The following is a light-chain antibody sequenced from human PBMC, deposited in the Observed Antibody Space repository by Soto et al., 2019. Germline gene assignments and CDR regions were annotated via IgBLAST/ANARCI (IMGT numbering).Light chain of an antibody. V-gene: IGKV3-20*01. J-gene: IGKJ1*01. CDR2: GAS. CDR1: QSVSSSY. CDR3: QQYGSSPS. Sequence: EIVLTQSPGTLSLSPGERATLSCRASQSVSSSYLAWYQQKPGQAPRLLIYGASSRATGIPDRFSGSGSGTDFTLTSRRLEPEDFAVYYCQQYGSSPSFGQGTKVEIK.